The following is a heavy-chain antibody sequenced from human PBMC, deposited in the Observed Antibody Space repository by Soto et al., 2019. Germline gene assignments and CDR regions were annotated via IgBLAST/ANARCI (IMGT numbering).Heavy chain of an antibody. D-gene: IGHD2-2*01. CDR3: GHNREEEGYCRNSNCVRPFGH. Sequence: GSGPTLVNPTQTLTLTCTFSGFSLSTSGVGVGWIRQPPGKALEWLALIYWNDDNRYSPSLKSRLTVTKDTSKNQVVLTMTNMDPVDTATYYCGHNREEEGYCRNSNCVRPFGHWGQGTLVTVSS. CDR2: IYWNDDN. CDR1: GFSLSTSGVG. V-gene: IGHV2-5*01. J-gene: IGHJ4*02.